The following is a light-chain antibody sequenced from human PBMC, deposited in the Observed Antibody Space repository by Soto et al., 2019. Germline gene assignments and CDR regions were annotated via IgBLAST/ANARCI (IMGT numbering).Light chain of an antibody. Sequence: DIQMTQSPSTLSASVGDRVTITCRASQSISSWLAWYQQKPGKAPKLLIYKASSLESGVPSRFSGSGSGTEFTLTISSLEPEDCAVYYCQQRSNLYTFGQGTKLEIK. CDR2: KAS. J-gene: IGKJ2*01. CDR3: QQRSNLYT. CDR1: QSISSW. V-gene: IGKV1-5*03.